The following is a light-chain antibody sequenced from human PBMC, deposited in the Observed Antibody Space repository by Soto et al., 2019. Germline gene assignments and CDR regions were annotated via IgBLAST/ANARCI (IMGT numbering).Light chain of an antibody. Sequence: QSVLTQPPSVSAAPGQNVTISXSXXXXNIGNNYVSWYQQLPGTAPKLLIFDNNKRPSGIPDRFSGSKSGTSATLGITGFQTGDEADYYCGSWDSSLSAYVFGTGTKV. CDR3: GSWDSSLSAYV. CDR2: DNN. V-gene: IGLV1-51*01. CDR1: XXNIGNNY. J-gene: IGLJ1*01.